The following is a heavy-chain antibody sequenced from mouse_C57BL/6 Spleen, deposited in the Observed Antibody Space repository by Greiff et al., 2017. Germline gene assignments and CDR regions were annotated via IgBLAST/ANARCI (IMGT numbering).Heavy chain of an antibody. D-gene: IGHD1-1*01. Sequence: QVQLQQSGPGLVQPSQSLSITCTVSGFSLTSYGVHWVRQSPGKGLEWLGVIWSGGSTDYNAAFISRLSISKDNSTSQVFFKMNSLQADDTAIYYCAREGIYYYGSSEGFFAYWGQGTLVTVSA. CDR2: IWSGGST. CDR1: GFSLTSYG. V-gene: IGHV2-2*01. J-gene: IGHJ3*01. CDR3: AREGIYYYGSSEGFFAY.